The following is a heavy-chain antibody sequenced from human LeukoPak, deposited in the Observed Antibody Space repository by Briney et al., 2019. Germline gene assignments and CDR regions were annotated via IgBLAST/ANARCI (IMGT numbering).Heavy chain of an antibody. Sequence: GVSLTLSCAASGFTFSSYGMHWVRQAPGKGLEWVAVIWYDGSNKNYADAVKGRFTISRDNSKNTLYLQMNSVRDEDAAVCYCARDQYVDGSGVDYWGQGTLVTVSS. CDR3: ARDQYVDGSGVDY. CDR2: IWYDGSNK. V-gene: IGHV3-33*01. D-gene: IGHD3-10*01. CDR1: GFTFSSYG. J-gene: IGHJ4*02.